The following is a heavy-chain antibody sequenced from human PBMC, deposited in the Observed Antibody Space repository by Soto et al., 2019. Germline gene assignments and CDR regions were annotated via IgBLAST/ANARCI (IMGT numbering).Heavy chain of an antibody. V-gene: IGHV2-5*02. CDR3: AHSALRVITFGGVGVTGYDY. CDR2: IYWDDDK. J-gene: IGHJ4*02. CDR1: GFSLSTSGVG. D-gene: IGHD3-16*01. Sequence: QITLKESGPTLVKPTQTLTLTCTFSGFSLSTSGVGVGWIRQPPGKALEWLALIYWDDDKRYSPSLKSRLTITKDTSKNQVVLTMTNMDPVDTATYYCAHSALRVITFGGVGVTGYDYWGQGTLVTVSS.